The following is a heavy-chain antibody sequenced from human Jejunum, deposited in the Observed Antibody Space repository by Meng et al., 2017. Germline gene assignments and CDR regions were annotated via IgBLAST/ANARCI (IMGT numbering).Heavy chain of an antibody. CDR3: AHDSSGYYTFPS. D-gene: IGHD3-22*01. J-gene: IGHJ4*02. CDR1: GLTFTDAW. Sequence: GGSLRLSCAVSGLTFTDAWMAWVRQAPGKGLEWVGRIKSKTSAETRDYAAHVKGRFTITRDDSKNMMFLQMNSLKTEDIAVYFCAHDSSGYYTFPSWGQGTLVTVSS. V-gene: IGHV3-15*01. CDR2: IKSKTSAETR.